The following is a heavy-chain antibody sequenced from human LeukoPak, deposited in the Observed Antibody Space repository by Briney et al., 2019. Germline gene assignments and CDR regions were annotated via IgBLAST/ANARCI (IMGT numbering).Heavy chain of an antibody. CDR3: AKDLIAVADHYFDY. CDR2: ISYDGSNK. V-gene: IGHV3-30*18. J-gene: IGHJ4*02. CDR1: GFTFSSYG. D-gene: IGHD6-19*01. Sequence: GGSLRLSCAASGFTFSSYGMHWVRQAPGKGLEWVAVISYDGSNKYYADSVKGRFTISRDNSKNTLYLQMNSLRAEDTAVYYCAKDLIAVADHYFDYWGQGTLVTVSS.